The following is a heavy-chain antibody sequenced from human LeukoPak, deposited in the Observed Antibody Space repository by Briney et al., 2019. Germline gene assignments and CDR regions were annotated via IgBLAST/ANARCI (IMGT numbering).Heavy chain of an antibody. Sequence: PGRSLRLSCAASGFNFSNYGMHWVRQAPGKGLGWVAVIWYDGSFKYYADSMKGRFTISRDNSKNTLYLQMNSLRAEDTAVYYCARVPGDHNYFDYWGQGTLVTVSS. CDR3: ARVPGDHNYFDY. CDR1: GFNFSNYG. D-gene: IGHD7-27*01. V-gene: IGHV3-33*01. J-gene: IGHJ4*02. CDR2: IWYDGSFK.